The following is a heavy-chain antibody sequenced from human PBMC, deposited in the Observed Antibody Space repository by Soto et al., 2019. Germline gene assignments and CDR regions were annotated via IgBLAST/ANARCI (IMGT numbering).Heavy chain of an antibody. Sequence: QVQLQESGPGLVKPSQTLSLTCTVSGGSISSGGYYWSWIRQHPGKGLEWIGYIYYNGDTSYNPSLKRRVFISINTSKNQFSLRLTSVPAADTAVYYCARSHSDNWGSPDDFDYWGQGTLVTVSS. CDR3: ARSHSDNWGSPDDFDY. D-gene: IGHD7-27*01. CDR1: GGSISSGGYY. J-gene: IGHJ4*02. V-gene: IGHV4-31*03. CDR2: IYYNGDT.